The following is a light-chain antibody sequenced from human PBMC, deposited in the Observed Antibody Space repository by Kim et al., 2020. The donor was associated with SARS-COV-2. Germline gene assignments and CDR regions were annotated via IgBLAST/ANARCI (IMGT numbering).Light chain of an antibody. CDR3: QQYNDVIT. CDR1: QNIAYY. V-gene: IGKV1-33*01. J-gene: IGKJ5*01. CDR2: DAS. Sequence: DIQMTQSPSSLSASVGDRVTITCRASQNIAYYLNWYQQRPGKAPKLLIYDASTLATGVPSSFSGSGYGTHFTLTISSLEPEDFATYFCQQYNDVITFGQGTRLEIK.